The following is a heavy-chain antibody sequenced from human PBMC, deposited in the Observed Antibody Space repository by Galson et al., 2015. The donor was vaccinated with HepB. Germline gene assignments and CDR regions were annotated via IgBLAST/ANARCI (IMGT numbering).Heavy chain of an antibody. Sequence: SVKVSCKASGGTFSSYTISWVRQAPGQGLEWMGRIIPILGIANYAQKFQGRVTITADKSTSTAYMELSSLRSEDTAVYYCARGDSSLDAFDIWGQGTMVTVSS. V-gene: IGHV1-69*02. CDR3: ARGDSSLDAFDI. CDR2: IIPILGIA. D-gene: IGHD3-22*01. CDR1: GGTFSSYT. J-gene: IGHJ3*02.